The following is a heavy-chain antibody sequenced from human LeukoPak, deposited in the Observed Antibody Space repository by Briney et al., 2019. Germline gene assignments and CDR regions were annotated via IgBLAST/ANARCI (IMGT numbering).Heavy chain of an antibody. V-gene: IGHV3-30*18. CDR3: AKDKYDYVWGTWGNWFDP. D-gene: IGHD3-16*01. J-gene: IGHJ5*02. CDR2: ISYDGSNK. CDR1: GFSFGDYA. Sequence: GGSLRLSCTASGFSFGDYAMSWVRQAPGKGLEWVAVISYDGSNKYYADSVKGRFTISRDNSKNTLYLQMNSLRAEDTAAYYCAKDKYDYVWGTWGNWFDPWGQGTLVTVSS.